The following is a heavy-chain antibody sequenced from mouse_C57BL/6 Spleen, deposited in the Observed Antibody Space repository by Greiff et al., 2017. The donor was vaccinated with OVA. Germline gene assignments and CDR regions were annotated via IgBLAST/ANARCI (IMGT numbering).Heavy chain of an antibody. CDR3: ARGPIYYGFYYAMDY. CDR1: GYSITSGYY. CDR2: ISYDGSN. J-gene: IGHJ4*01. D-gene: IGHD2-1*01. Sequence: EVKLVESGPGLVKPSQSLSLTCSVTGYSITSGYYWNWIRQFPGNKLEWMGYISYDGSNNYNPSLKNRISITRDTSKNQFFLKLNSVTTEDTATYYCARGPIYYGFYYAMDYWGQGTSVTVSS. V-gene: IGHV3-6*01.